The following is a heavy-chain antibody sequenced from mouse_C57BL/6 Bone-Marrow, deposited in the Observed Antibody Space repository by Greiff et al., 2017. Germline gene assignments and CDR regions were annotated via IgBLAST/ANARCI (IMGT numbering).Heavy chain of an antibody. V-gene: IGHV5-6*01. D-gene: IGHD1-1*01. CDR2: ISSGGSYT. Sequence: EVHLVESGGDLVKPGGSLKLSCAASGFTFSSYGMSWVRQTPDKRLEWVATISSGGSYTYYPDSVKGRFTISRDNAKNTLYLQMSSLKSEDTAMYYCARHHYVSVWYFDVWGTRTTVTVSS. J-gene: IGHJ1*03. CDR1: GFTFSSYG. CDR3: ARHHYVSVWYFDV.